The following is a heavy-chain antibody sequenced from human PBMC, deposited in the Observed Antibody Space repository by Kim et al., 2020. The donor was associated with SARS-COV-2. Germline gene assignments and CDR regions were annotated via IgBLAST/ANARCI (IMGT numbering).Heavy chain of an antibody. Sequence: GGSLRLSCAASGFTFGDYGMHWVRQAPGKGLEWVSGISWNGGSIGYADSVKGRFTISRDNAKNSLYLQMNSLRAEDTALYYCAKANSPYGSGNIDVWGQGTTVTVSS. J-gene: IGHJ6*02. D-gene: IGHD3-10*01. V-gene: IGHV3-9*01. CDR3: AKANSPYGSGNIDV. CDR2: ISWNGGSI. CDR1: GFTFGDYG.